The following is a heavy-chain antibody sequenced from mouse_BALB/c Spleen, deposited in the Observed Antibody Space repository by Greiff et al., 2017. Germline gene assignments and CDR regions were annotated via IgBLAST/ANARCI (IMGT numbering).Heavy chain of an antibody. CDR2: ISSGGST. J-gene: IGHJ2*01. CDR3: ARGLYGNYPFDY. Sequence: EVQGVESGGGLVKPGGSLKLSCAASGFTFSSYAMSWVRQTPEKRLEWVASISSGGSTYYPDSVKGRFTISRDNARNILYLQMSSLRSEDTAMYYCARGLYGNYPFDYWGQGTTLTVSS. CDR1: GFTFSSYA. V-gene: IGHV5-6-5*01. D-gene: IGHD2-10*02.